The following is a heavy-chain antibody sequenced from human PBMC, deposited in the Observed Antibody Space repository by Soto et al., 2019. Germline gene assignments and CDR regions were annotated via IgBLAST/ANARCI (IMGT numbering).Heavy chain of an antibody. CDR2: ISGSGSYT. V-gene: IGHV3-11*06. Sequence: QVKLVDSGGDLVKPAGSLRLSCAASGFTFSDYYMSWIRQAPGKGLEWVSYISGSGSYTNYADSVKGRFTISRDNAKKSLSLQMNSLRPEDTAVYHCARVLRVYDWLPQGAFDIWGQGTMVTVSS. J-gene: IGHJ3*02. CDR1: GFTFSDYY. D-gene: IGHD3-9*01. CDR3: ARVLRVYDWLPQGAFDI.